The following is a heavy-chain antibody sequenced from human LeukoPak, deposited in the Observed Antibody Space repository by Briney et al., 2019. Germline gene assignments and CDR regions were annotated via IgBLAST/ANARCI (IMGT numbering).Heavy chain of an antibody. Sequence: AGGSLRLSCAASGFTFSSYAMSWVRQAPGKGREWVSAISGSGGSTYYADSVKGRFTISRDNSKNTLYLQMNSLRTEDTAVYYCAKDRSGSYQFDYWGQGTLVTVSS. CDR3: AKDRSGSYQFDY. D-gene: IGHD1-26*01. J-gene: IGHJ4*02. V-gene: IGHV3-23*01. CDR2: ISGSGGST. CDR1: GFTFSSYA.